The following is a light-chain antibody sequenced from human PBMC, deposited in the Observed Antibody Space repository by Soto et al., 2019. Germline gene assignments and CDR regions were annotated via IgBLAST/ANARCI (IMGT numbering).Light chain of an antibody. CDR1: SSNIGSNY. J-gene: IGLJ2*01. CDR3: AAWDDSLSGLV. V-gene: IGLV1-47*01. CDR2: RNN. Sequence: QAVVTQPPSASGTPGQRVTISCSGSSSNIGSNYVYWYQQLPGTAPKLLIYRNNQRPSGVPDRFSGSKSGTSASLAISGLRSEDEADYYCAAWDDSLSGLVFGGGTMLTVL.